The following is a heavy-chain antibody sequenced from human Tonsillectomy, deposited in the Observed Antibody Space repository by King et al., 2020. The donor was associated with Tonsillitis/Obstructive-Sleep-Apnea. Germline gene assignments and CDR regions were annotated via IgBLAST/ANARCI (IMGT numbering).Heavy chain of an antibody. CDR1: GFTFSSYW. D-gene: IGHD3-9*01. Sequence: VQLVESGGGLVQPGGSPRLSCAASGFTFSSYWMHWVRQAPGKGLVWVSRINSDGSSTSYADSVKGRFTISRDNAKNTLYLQMNSLRAEDTAVYYCAREAGYYDILTGYHYWGQGTLVTVSS. CDR3: AREAGYYDILTGYHY. J-gene: IGHJ4*02. CDR2: INSDGSST. V-gene: IGHV3-74*01.